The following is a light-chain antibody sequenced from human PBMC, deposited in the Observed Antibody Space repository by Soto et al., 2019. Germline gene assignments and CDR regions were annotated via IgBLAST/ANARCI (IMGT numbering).Light chain of an antibody. V-gene: IGKV3-11*01. CDR3: QQYGTSPRT. J-gene: IGKJ5*01. Sequence: NVVTLSPATLSLKTGERATLSCRASQSVSSYLAWYQQKPGQAPRLLIYDASNRATGIPPRFSGSGSGTDFTLTISRLEPEDFAVYFCQQYGTSPRTFGHGTRLEI. CDR2: DAS. CDR1: QSVSSY.